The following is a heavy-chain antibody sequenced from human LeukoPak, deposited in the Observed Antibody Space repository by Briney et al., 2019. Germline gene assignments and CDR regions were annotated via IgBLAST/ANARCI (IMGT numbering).Heavy chain of an antibody. D-gene: IGHD3-22*01. J-gene: IGHJ3*02. Sequence: SETLSLTCTVSGGSIRSFYWSWIRQPPGKGLEWIGYIYYSGSTNYNPSLRSRVTISVDTSKNQFSLKLSSVTAADTAVYYCARLSTYYDSSGYNAFDIWGQGTMVTVSS. CDR2: IYYSGST. CDR3: ARLSTYYDSSGYNAFDI. CDR1: GGSIRSFY. V-gene: IGHV4-59*08.